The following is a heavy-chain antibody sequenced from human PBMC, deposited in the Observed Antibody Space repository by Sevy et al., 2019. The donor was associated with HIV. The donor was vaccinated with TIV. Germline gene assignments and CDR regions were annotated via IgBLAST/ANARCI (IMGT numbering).Heavy chain of an antibody. J-gene: IGHJ4*02. CDR3: VRADPVQHFDS. Sequence: ASVKVSCKASGDTFTNNYMHWVRQAPGQGLEWMGIIDPSAGNAIYAQRFQGRVTMTRDTSTSTLYMDLNSLRSEDTAVYYGVRADPVQHFDSWGQGTLVTVSS. V-gene: IGHV1-46*01. CDR2: IDPSAGNA. CDR1: GDTFTNNY.